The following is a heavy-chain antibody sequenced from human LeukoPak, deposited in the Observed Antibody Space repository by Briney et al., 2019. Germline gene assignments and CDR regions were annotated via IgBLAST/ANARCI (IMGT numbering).Heavy chain of an antibody. V-gene: IGHV3-11*06. CDR3: ARVGSIAAAGTPDY. Sequence: GGSLRLSCAASGFIFSDYYMTCIRQAPGKGLEWLSYISGSGSDTNYADSVKGRFTTSRDNAKNSLYLQMNSLRAEDTAVYYCARVGSIAAAGTPDYWGQGTLVTVSS. D-gene: IGHD6-13*01. CDR1: GFIFSDYY. CDR2: ISGSGSDT. J-gene: IGHJ4*02.